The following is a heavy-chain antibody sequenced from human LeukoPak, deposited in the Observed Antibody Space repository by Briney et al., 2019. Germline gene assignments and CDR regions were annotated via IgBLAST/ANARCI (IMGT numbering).Heavy chain of an antibody. CDR1: GFTLTSYA. CDR3: AKDGIRGYSYGYYYGMDV. J-gene: IGHJ6*02. CDR2: IGGMGGST. D-gene: IGHD5-18*01. V-gene: IGHV3-23*01. Sequence: PGGSLRPSWPAFGFTLTSYAVSWVSQPQGRGMGWASAIGGMGGSTYYADSVKGRFTISRDNSKNTLYLQINSLRAEDTAVYYCAKDGIRGYSYGYYYGMDVWGQGTTVTVSS.